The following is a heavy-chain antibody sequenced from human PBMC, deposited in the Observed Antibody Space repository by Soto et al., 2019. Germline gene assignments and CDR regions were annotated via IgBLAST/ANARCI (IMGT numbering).Heavy chain of an antibody. CDR3: ARRRGISGRKHNWFDP. V-gene: IGHV4-39*01. D-gene: IGHD5-12*01. CDR1: GGPISSSSYY. CDR2: IYYSGST. Sequence: SETXSLTCTVSGGPISSSSYYWGWIRQPPGKGLEWIGSIYYSGSTYYNPSLKSRVTISVDTSKNQFSLKLSSVTAADTAMYYCARRRGISGRKHNWFDPWGQGTLVTVSS. J-gene: IGHJ5*02.